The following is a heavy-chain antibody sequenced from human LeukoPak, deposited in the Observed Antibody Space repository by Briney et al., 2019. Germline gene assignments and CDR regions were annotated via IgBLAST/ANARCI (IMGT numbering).Heavy chain of an antibody. J-gene: IGHJ4*02. D-gene: IGHD3-22*01. CDR2: ISSSSYI. CDR1: GFTFSSYW. V-gene: IGHV3-21*01. Sequence: PGGSLRLSCVASGFTFSSYWMHWVRQAPGKGLEWVSSISSSSYIYYADSVKGRFTISRDNAKNSLYLQMNSLRAEDTAVYYCARDGSGLDYWGQGTLVTVSS. CDR3: ARDGSGLDY.